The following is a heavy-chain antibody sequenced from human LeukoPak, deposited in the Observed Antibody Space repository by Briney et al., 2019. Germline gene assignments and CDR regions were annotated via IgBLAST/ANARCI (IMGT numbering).Heavy chain of an antibody. D-gene: IGHD1-26*01. CDR3: AKDGRGIFDY. CDR1: GFTFSSYG. Sequence: PGRSLRLSCAASGFTFSSYGMHWVRQAPGKGLEWVAVISYDGSNKYYADSVKGRFTISRDNSKNTLYLQMNSLRAEDTAVYYCAKDGRGIFDYWGQGTLVTVSS. CDR2: ISYDGSNK. V-gene: IGHV3-30*18. J-gene: IGHJ4*02.